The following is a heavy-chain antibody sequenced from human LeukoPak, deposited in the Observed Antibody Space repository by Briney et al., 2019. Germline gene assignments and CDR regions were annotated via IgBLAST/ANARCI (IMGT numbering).Heavy chain of an antibody. V-gene: IGHV3-23*01. CDR1: GFTFSSYG. CDR3: AKGSALGYISSWYLNS. CDR2: TSGSGAYT. Sequence: GGSLRLSCAASGFTFSSYGMNWVRQAPGKGLEWISATSGSGAYTYYADSVKGRFTISRDNSKDTLYLQMNSLKVDDTALYYCAKGSALGYISSWYLNSWGQGTLVTVSS. D-gene: IGHD6-13*01. J-gene: IGHJ4*02.